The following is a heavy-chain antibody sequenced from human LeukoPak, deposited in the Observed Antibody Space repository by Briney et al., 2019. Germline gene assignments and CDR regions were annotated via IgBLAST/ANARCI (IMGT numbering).Heavy chain of an antibody. D-gene: IGHD1-26*01. V-gene: IGHV1-2*02. CDR3: ARKTEGELQQYSEYFQH. Sequence: ASVNVSCKASGYTFTSYGISWVRQAPGQGLEWMGWINPNSGGTNYAQKFQGRVTMTRDTSISTAYMELSRLRSDDTAVYYCARKTEGELQQYSEYFQHWGQGTLVTVSS. J-gene: IGHJ1*01. CDR1: GYTFTSYG. CDR2: INPNSGGT.